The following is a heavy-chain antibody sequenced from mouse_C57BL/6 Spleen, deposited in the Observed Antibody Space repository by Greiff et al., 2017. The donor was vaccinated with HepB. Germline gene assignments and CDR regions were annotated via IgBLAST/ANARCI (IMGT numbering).Heavy chain of an antibody. J-gene: IGHJ4*01. V-gene: IGHV2-9-1*01. CDR3: ARKGYGSGPWYAMDY. D-gene: IGHD1-1*01. CDR2: IWTGGGT. CDR1: GFSFTSYA. Sequence: VKLQESGPGLVAPSQSLSITCTVSGFSFTSYAISWVRQPPGKGLEWLGVIWTGGGTNYNSALKSRLSTSKDNSKSQVFLKMNSLQTNDTARYYCARKGYGSGPWYAMDYWGQGTSVTVSS.